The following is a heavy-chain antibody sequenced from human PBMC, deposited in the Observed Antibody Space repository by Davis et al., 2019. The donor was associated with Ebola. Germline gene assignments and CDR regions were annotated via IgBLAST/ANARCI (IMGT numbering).Heavy chain of an antibody. V-gene: IGHV3-23*01. J-gene: IGHJ4*02. CDR2: ISGRGGNR. CDR3: ARDFDRVRE. CDR1: GFSFSSDA. Sequence: GESLKISCAASGFSFSSDAMSWVRQAPGKGLEWVSSISGRGGNRYYADSVKGRFTISRDNAKNTLYLQMNSLKAEDTAVYYCARDFDRVREWGQGTLVTVSS. D-gene: IGHD3-22*01.